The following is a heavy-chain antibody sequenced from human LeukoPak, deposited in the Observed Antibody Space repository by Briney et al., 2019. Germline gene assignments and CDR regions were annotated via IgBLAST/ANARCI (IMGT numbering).Heavy chain of an antibody. V-gene: IGHV4-34*01. Sequence: SGTLSLTCALYGESLSKYYWTWIRQSPGKGLEWIGEINHRGSTNLNPSLKSRVTLSVDTSKYQFSLKLTSVTAADAAVYYCASSVGSTDYWGQGTLVTVSS. D-gene: IGHD1-26*01. J-gene: IGHJ4*02. CDR1: GESLSKYY. CDR3: ASSVGSTDY. CDR2: INHRGST.